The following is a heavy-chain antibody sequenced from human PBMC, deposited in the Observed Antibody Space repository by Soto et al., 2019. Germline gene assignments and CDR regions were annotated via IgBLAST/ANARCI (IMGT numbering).Heavy chain of an antibody. D-gene: IGHD2-15*01. CDR2: ISGSGGST. V-gene: IGHV3-23*01. CDR1: GFTFSSYA. Sequence: GSLRLSCAASGFTFSSYAMSWVRQAPGKGLEWVSAISGSGGSTYYADSVKGRFTISRDNSKNTLYLQMNSLRAEDTAVYYCAKEIRYCSGGSCYAGAFDIWGQGTMVTVSS. J-gene: IGHJ3*02. CDR3: AKEIRYCSGGSCYAGAFDI.